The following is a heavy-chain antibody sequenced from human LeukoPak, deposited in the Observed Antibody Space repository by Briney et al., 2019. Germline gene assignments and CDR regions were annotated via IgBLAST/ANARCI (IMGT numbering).Heavy chain of an antibody. J-gene: IGHJ4*02. D-gene: IGHD6-19*01. Sequence: PGGSLRLSCPASGFTFSSYYMNWARQAPGRGLEWVSSISSTSSYIYYADSVKGRFTISRDNADNSLYLQMNSLRAEDTAVYYCARGYSSGWSAFDYWGQGTLVTVSS. CDR2: ISSTSSYI. V-gene: IGHV3-21*01. CDR1: GFTFSSYY. CDR3: ARGYSSGWSAFDY.